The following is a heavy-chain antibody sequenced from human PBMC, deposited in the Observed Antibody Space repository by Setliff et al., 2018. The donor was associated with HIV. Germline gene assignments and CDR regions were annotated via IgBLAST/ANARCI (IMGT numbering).Heavy chain of an antibody. CDR3: ARGRGPSRFDY. J-gene: IGHJ4*01. CDR1: GCTFTSYD. V-gene: IGHV1-8*03. Sequence: VASVKVSCKASGCTFTSYDINWVRQATGQGLEWMAWMNPNSGNTGYTQKFQGRVTITRNTSITTAYMELSSLRSEDTAIYYCARGRGPSRFDYWGQGTLVTVSS. CDR2: MNPNSGNT.